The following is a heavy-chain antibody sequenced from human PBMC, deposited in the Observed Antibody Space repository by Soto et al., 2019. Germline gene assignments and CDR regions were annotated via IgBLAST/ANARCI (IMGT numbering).Heavy chain of an antibody. CDR1: GFTFSDYY. J-gene: IGHJ6*02. CDR3: AGEYYYGMDV. CDR2: ITGSSDYT. Sequence: QVQLVESGGGLVRPGGSLRLSCAASGFTFSDYYMTWIRQAPGKGLEWVSYITGSSDYTNYADSVKGRFTISRDNVKNSLDLQMNSLRAEDTAVYYCAGEYYYGMDVWGQGTTVTVSS. V-gene: IGHV3-11*05.